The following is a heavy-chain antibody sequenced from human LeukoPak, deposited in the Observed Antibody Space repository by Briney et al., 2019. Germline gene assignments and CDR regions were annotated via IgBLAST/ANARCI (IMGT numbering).Heavy chain of an antibody. Sequence: ASVKVSCKASGYTFTSYGISWVRQAPGQGLEWMGRISAYNGNTNYAQKLQGRVTMTTDTSTSTAYMELRSLRSDDTAVYYCARAEGLAAAGTTVGAFDIWGQGTMVTVSS. CDR3: ARAEGLAAAGTTVGAFDI. CDR1: GYTFTSYG. J-gene: IGHJ3*02. V-gene: IGHV1-18*01. D-gene: IGHD6-13*01. CDR2: ISAYNGNT.